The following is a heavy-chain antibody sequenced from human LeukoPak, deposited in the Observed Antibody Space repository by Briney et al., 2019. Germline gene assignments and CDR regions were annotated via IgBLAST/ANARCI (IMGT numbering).Heavy chain of an antibody. CDR1: GGTFSNYA. CDR2: IIPIFGTA. Sequence: ASVKVSCKASGGTFSNYAISWVRQAPGQGLEWMGGIIPIFGTAHYAQKFQGRVTITADESTSTAYMELSSLRSDDTAVYYCARLQLYYDILTGYYFDYWGQGTLVTVSS. D-gene: IGHD3-9*01. V-gene: IGHV1-69*13. J-gene: IGHJ4*02. CDR3: ARLQLYYDILTGYYFDY.